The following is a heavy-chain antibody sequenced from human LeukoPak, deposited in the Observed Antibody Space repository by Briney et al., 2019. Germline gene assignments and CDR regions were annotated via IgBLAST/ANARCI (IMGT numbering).Heavy chain of an antibody. J-gene: IGHJ4*02. CDR2: ISSSSYT. D-gene: IGHD3-22*01. Sequence: GGSLRLSCAASGFTFSDYYMSWIRQAPGKGLEWVSYISSSSYTNYADSVKGRFTISRDNAKNSLYLQMNSLKIEDTAVYYCATDRYYDITPFDYWGQGTLVTVSS. CDR1: GFTFSDYY. CDR3: ATDRYYDITPFDY. V-gene: IGHV3-11*05.